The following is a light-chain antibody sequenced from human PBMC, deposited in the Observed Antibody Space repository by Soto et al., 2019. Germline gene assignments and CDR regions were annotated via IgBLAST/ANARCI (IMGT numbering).Light chain of an antibody. Sequence: DIQMTQSPSPLSASIGDRVTITWRAKQSSSRYLYWYQKKPGKAPKFLIYAASTLQSGVPSRFSGTGSGTYFTLTISSLQPEDFATYYCQQSYSTSRTFGQGTKVDI. CDR3: QQSYSTSRT. V-gene: IGKV1-39*01. J-gene: IGKJ2*01. CDR1: QSSSRY. CDR2: AAS.